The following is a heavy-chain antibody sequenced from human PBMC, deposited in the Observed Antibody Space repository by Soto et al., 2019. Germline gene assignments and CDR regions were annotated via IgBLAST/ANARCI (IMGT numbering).Heavy chain of an antibody. CDR2: IYYSGST. D-gene: IGHD3-10*01. CDR3: AGSYRYWYFDL. V-gene: IGHV4-39*01. Sequence: QLQLQESGPGLVKPSETLSLTCTVSGGSISSSSYYWGWIRQPPGKGLEWIGSIYYSGSTYYNPSLKRRVTISVDTSTNQFSLKLSSVTAADTAVYYCAGSYRYWYFDLWGRGTLVTVSS. J-gene: IGHJ2*01. CDR1: GGSISSSSYY.